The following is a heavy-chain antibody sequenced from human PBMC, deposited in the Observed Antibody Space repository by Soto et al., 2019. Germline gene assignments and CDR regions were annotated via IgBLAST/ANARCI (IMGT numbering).Heavy chain of an antibody. CDR1: GFTFGTYA. CDR2: ISGTGGNT. Sequence: PGGSLRLSCAASGFTFGTYAMSWVRQAPGKGLEWVSGISGTGGNTYYVDSVKGRFTISRDNSKNTLHLQMNSLRVEDTAVYYCAKIGYYYDGSPRYWGQGTLVTVS. J-gene: IGHJ4*02. CDR3: AKIGYYYDGSPRY. V-gene: IGHV3-23*01. D-gene: IGHD3-22*01.